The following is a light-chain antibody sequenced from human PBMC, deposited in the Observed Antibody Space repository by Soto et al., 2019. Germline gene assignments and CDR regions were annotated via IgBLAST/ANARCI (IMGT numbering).Light chain of an antibody. CDR1: SSDFGTYNS. CDR2: DVT. J-gene: IGLJ1*01. Sequence: QSVLPQPASVSGSPGQSITISCTGTSSDFGTYNSVSWYQQHPGKAPKVMVYDVTNRPSGVSSRFSGSKSGNTASLTISGLQAEDEADYYCSSYTISGNYVSGTGTKVTVL. V-gene: IGLV2-14*01. CDR3: SSYTISGNYV.